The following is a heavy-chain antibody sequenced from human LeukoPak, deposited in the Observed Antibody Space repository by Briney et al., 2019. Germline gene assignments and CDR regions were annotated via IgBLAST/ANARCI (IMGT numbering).Heavy chain of an antibody. CDR1: GGFISSYY. Sequence: PSESLSLACTLFGGFISSYYWSWIRQPPGKGLEWIGYIYYSGSTNYNPSLKSRVTISVDTSKNQFSLKLSSVTAADTALYYCARAVSSYGYYYYGMDVWGQGTTVTVSS. CDR3: ARAVSSYGYYYYGMDV. CDR2: IYYSGST. J-gene: IGHJ6*02. D-gene: IGHD5-18*01. V-gene: IGHV4-59*01.